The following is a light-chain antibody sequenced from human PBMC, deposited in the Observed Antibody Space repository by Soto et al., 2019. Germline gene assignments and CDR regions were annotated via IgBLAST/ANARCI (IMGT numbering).Light chain of an antibody. Sequence: ENVMTQSPATLSVSPGERATLSCRASQSISNNLAWYLQKPGQAPRLPIYDASTRATGISARFSGSGAGTEFTLTISSLQSEDFAIYYCQQYSTWPYSFGQGTKLEIK. CDR2: DAS. CDR3: QQYSTWPYS. CDR1: QSISNN. J-gene: IGKJ2*03. V-gene: IGKV3-15*01.